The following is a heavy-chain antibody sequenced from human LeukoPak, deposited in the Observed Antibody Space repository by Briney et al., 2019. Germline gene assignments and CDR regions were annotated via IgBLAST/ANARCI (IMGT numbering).Heavy chain of an antibody. CDR2: ISSSSTI. J-gene: IGHJ6*04. CDR1: GFTFSSYS. Sequence: PGGSLRLSCAASGFTFSSYSMNWVRQAPGKGLEWVSYISSSSTIYYADSVKGRFIISRDNDKNSLYLQMNSLRVEDTAVYFCTRAEKGFWSGFKMDVWGKGTTVAVSS. V-gene: IGHV3-48*01. CDR3: TRAEKGFWSGFKMDV. D-gene: IGHD3-3*01.